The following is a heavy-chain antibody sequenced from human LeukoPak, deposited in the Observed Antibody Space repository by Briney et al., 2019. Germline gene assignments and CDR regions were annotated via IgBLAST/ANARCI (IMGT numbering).Heavy chain of an antibody. CDR1: GFTFSSYG. V-gene: IGHV3-48*04. Sequence: GGSLRLSCAASGFTFSSYGMHWVRQAPGKGLEWVSFILSSGKTIYYADSVKGRFTISRDNAKNSLYLQMNSLRAEDTAVYYCARGGIAEIKGDYWGQGILVTVSS. J-gene: IGHJ4*02. D-gene: IGHD6-13*01. CDR2: ILSSGKTI. CDR3: ARGGIAEIKGDY.